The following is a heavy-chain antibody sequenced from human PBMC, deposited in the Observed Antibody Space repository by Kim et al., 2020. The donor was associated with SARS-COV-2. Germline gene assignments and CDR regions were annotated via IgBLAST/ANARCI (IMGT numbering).Heavy chain of an antibody. CDR1: GGTFSSYA. CDR2: IIPIFGTA. D-gene: IGHD2-2*01. J-gene: IGHJ6*02. CDR3: ARDDVVVPASFGRDYYYYGMDV. V-gene: IGHV1-69*13. Sequence: SVKVSCKASGGTFSSYAISWVRQAPGQGLEWMGGIIPIFGTANYAQKFQGRVTITADESTSTAYMELSSLRSEETAVYYCARDDVVVPASFGRDYYYYGMDVWGQGTRVPVSS.